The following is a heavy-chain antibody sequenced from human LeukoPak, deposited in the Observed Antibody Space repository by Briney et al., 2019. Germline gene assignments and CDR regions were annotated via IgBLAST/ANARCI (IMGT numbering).Heavy chain of an antibody. Sequence: ASETLSLPCTGSGDSISSYYWSWIRQPPGQGLEWIGYRYYTGNTNYNSSLKSRVTISVDTSKNQFSLKLSSVTAADTAVYYCARVAPGYCSGGSCPNQPFDYWGQGTLVTVSS. J-gene: IGHJ4*02. V-gene: IGHV4-59*01. CDR2: RYYTGNT. CDR3: ARVAPGYCSGGSCPNQPFDY. D-gene: IGHD2-15*01. CDR1: GDSISSYY.